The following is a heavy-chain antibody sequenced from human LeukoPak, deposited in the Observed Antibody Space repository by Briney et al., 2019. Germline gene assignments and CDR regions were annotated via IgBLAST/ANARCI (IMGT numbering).Heavy chain of an antibody. CDR2: IYPGDSDT. D-gene: IGHD2-15*01. V-gene: IGHV5-51*01. CDR3: ARTGSRPRPYNWFDP. Sequence: GESLKISCKGSGYTFTNYWIGWVRQMPGKGPEWMGVIYPGDSDTRYSPSFQGQVTISADKSISTAYLQWSSLKASDTAMYYCARTGSRPRPYNWFDPWGQGTLVTVSS. CDR1: GYTFTNYW. J-gene: IGHJ5*02.